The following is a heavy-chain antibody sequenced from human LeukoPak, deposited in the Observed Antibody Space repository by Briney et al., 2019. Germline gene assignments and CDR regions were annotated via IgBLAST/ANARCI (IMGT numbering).Heavy chain of an antibody. CDR1: GFTFSRYG. V-gene: IGHV3-23*01. CDR3: AKDRGIAVAGRGFDF. J-gene: IGHJ4*02. CDR2: ISGSGGRT. Sequence: GGSLRLSCAASGFTFSRYGMSWVRQAPGKGLEWVSAISGSGGRTYYADSVKGRFTISRDNSKNTLYLKIDSLRAEDTAVYFCAKDRGIAVAGRGFDFWGQGTLVTVSS. D-gene: IGHD6-19*01.